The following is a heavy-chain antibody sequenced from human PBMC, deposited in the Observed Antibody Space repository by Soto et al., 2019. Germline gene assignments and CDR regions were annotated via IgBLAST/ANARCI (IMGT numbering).Heavy chain of an antibody. CDR3: ARGLPYSSSLLDWFDP. Sequence: GSLRLSCAASGFTFSSYAMHWVRQAPGKGLEWVAVISYDGSNKYYADSVKGRFTISRDNSKNTLYLQMNSLRAEDTAVYYCARGLPYSSSLLDWFDPWGQGTLVTVSS. D-gene: IGHD6-6*01. V-gene: IGHV3-30-3*01. CDR2: ISYDGSNK. CDR1: GFTFSSYA. J-gene: IGHJ5*02.